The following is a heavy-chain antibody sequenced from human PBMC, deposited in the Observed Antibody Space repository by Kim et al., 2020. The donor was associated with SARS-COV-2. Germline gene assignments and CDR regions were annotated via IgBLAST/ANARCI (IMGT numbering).Heavy chain of an antibody. CDR3: ASRDPNAKGRAFDI. V-gene: IGHV5-51*01. J-gene: IGHJ3*02. Sequence: SPSFQGQVTISADKSISTAYLQWSSLKASDTAMYYCASRDPNAKGRAFDIWGQGTMVTVSS.